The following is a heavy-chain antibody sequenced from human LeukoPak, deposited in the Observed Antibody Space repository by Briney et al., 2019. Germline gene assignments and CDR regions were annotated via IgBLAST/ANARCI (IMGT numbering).Heavy chain of an antibody. D-gene: IGHD5-18*01. Sequence: GGSLRLSCAASGFTLDGYGMGWVRQAPGKGLEWVSGINWNGGSTGYVDSVKGRFTIYRDNAKNFLYLQMNSLRVEDTALYYCARDGYGYSYDYWGQGTLVTVSS. J-gene: IGHJ4*02. CDR1: GFTLDGYG. CDR3: ARDGYGYSYDY. CDR2: INWNGGST. V-gene: IGHV3-20*04.